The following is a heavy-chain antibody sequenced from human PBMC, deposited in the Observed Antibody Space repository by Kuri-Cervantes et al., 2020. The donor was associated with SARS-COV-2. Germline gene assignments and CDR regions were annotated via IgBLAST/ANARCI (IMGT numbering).Heavy chain of an antibody. Sequence: ASVKVSCKASGYTFTSYGISWVRQAPGQGLEWRGWINSNSGGTNYAQTFQGRVTMTRDTSISTASMELSRLRYADTAVYYCARDVTRATVGTVYFDYWGQGTLVTVSS. CDR2: INSNSGGT. CDR3: ARDVTRATVGTVYFDY. J-gene: IGHJ4*02. D-gene: IGHD6-13*01. CDR1: GYTFTSYG. V-gene: IGHV1-2*02.